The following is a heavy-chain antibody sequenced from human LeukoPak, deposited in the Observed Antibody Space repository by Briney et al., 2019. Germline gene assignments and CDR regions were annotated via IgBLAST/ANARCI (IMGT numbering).Heavy chain of an antibody. CDR2: IYNSGST. CDR1: GGSISTYY. Sequence: PSETLSLTCTVPGGSISTYYWSWIRQPPGKGLEWIGYIYNSGSTNYNPSPKSRVTISVDTSKNQFSLKLSSVTAADTAVYYCARENSNSWYLDYWGQGTLVTVSS. J-gene: IGHJ4*02. CDR3: ARENSNSWYLDY. V-gene: IGHV4-59*01. D-gene: IGHD6-13*01.